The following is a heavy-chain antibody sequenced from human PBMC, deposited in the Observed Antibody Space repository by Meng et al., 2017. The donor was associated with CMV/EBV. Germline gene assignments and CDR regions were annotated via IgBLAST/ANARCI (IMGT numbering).Heavy chain of an antibody. D-gene: IGHD2-2*01. V-gene: IGHV3-23*01. Sequence: GESLKISCAASGFTFSSYAMSWVRQAPGKGLEWVSATSGSGGSTYYADSVKGRFTISRDNSKNTLYLQMNSLRAEDTAVYYCAKVPVVPAARESGYWGQGTLVTVSS. CDR1: GFTFSSYA. J-gene: IGHJ4*02. CDR2: TSGSGGST. CDR3: AKVPVVPAARESGY.